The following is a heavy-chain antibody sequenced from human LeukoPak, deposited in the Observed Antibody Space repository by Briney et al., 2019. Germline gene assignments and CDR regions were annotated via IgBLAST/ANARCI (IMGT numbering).Heavy chain of an antibody. CDR3: ARSDGYGLVGI. V-gene: IGHV4-39*07. CDR2: IYSRGNT. J-gene: IGHJ3*02. D-gene: IGHD3-10*01. Sequence: SETLSLTRSVSGVSISSGSNYWGWIRQPPGKTLEWIGSIYSRGNTYYNPSLKSRVIILIDTAKNHFSLNLSSVTAADTAVYYCARSDGYGLVGIWGQGTMVTVSS. CDR1: GVSISSGSNY.